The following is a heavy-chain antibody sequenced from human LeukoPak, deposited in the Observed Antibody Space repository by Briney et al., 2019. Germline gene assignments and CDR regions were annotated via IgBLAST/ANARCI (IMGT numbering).Heavy chain of an antibody. D-gene: IGHD3-3*01. CDR2: IYHSGST. V-gene: IGHV4-39*07. CDR1: GGSISSSSYY. J-gene: IGHJ4*02. Sequence: SETLSLTCTVSGGSISSSSYYWGWIRQPPGKGLEWIGSIYHSGSTYYNPSLKSRVTISVDTSKNQFSLKLSSVTAADTAVYYCARDARYDFWSGYYQEVNFDYWGQGTLVTVSS. CDR3: ARDARYDFWSGYYQEVNFDY.